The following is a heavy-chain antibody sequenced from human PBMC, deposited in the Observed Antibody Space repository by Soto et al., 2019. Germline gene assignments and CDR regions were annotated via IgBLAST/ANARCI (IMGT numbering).Heavy chain of an antibody. CDR3: ARDPIRPRGPWEPAVYSPSPYYMDV. Sequence: QVQLVQSGAEVKKPGASVKVSCKASGYTFTNYYIHWVRKAPRQGLEWMGIINPSGGTTTSAQKFPSRVARTRDTSTSTVYMDLSRLRSEDTAVYYCARDPIRPRGPWEPAVYSPSPYYMDVWGKGTTVTVSS. J-gene: IGHJ6*03. CDR2: INPSGGTT. D-gene: IGHD1-26*01. CDR1: GYTFTNYY. V-gene: IGHV1-46*03.